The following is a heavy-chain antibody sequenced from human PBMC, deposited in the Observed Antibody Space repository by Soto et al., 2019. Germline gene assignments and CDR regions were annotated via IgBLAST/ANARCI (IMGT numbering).Heavy chain of an antibody. CDR2: ISAYNGNT. CDR3: ARDLAVRLVDY. V-gene: IGHV1-18*01. Sequence: QVQLVQSGAEVKKPGASVKVSCKASGYTFTSYGISWVRQAPGQGLEWMGWISAYNGNTKYAQKLQGRVNMTTDTSTSTAYMEVGSLRSDDKAVYYCARDLAVRLVDYWGQGTLVTVSS. J-gene: IGHJ4*02. CDR1: GYTFTSYG. D-gene: IGHD6-19*01.